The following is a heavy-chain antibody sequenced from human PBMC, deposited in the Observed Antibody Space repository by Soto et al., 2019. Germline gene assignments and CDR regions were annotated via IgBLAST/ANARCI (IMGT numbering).Heavy chain of an antibody. CDR3: ARAPLGIIVAPDF. D-gene: IGHD3-22*01. Sequence: GGSLRLSCAASGFIFRNYAMSWVRQAPGKGLEWVSAISGSAGSRYYADSVKGRFTISRDNSKNTLYLQMNSLRAEDTAVYYCARAPLGIIVAPDFWGQGTLVTVSS. J-gene: IGHJ4*02. V-gene: IGHV3-23*01. CDR1: GFIFRNYA. CDR2: ISGSAGSR.